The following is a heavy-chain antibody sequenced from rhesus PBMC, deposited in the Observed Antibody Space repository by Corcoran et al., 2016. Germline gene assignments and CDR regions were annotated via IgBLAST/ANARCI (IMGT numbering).Heavy chain of an antibody. D-gene: IGHD4-29*01. J-gene: IGHJ4*01. V-gene: IGHV4-106*01. CDR1: GGSISDDYY. Sequence: QVQLHESGPGLVKPSETLSLPCAVSGGSISDDYYWSWLRQPPGKGLECIGYIHGSGGGTNYNPSRKNRVTISIDTSKNQFSLKLSSVTAADTAVYYCARNRMTTVAVGVDYWGQGVLVTVSS. CDR2: IHGSGGGT. CDR3: ARNRMTTVAVGVDY.